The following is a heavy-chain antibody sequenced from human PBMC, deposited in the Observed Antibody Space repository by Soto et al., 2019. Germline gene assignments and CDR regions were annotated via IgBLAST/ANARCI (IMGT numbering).Heavy chain of an antibody. CDR1: GYTFTGYY. D-gene: IGHD3-10*01. Sequence: QVPLVQSGAEVKKPGASVKVSCKASGYTFTGYYMHWVRQAPGQGLEWMGWINPNSGGTNYAQKFQGWVTMTRDTSISTAYMELSRLRSDDTAVYYCARDGGFRGYYYYYMDVWGKGTTVTVSS. CDR2: INPNSGGT. V-gene: IGHV1-2*04. J-gene: IGHJ6*03. CDR3: ARDGGFRGYYYYYMDV.